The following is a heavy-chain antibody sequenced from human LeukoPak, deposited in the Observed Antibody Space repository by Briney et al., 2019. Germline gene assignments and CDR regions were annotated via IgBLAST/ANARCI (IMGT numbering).Heavy chain of an antibody. CDR3: ARYAVTTIDY. V-gene: IGHV4-30-2*01. Sequence: SQTLSLTCAVSGGSISSGGYSWSWLRQPPGTGLEWIGYIYHSGSTYYNPSLKSRVTISVDRSKNQFSLKLSSVTAADTAVYYCARYAVTTIDYWGQGTLVTVSS. CDR2: IYHSGST. J-gene: IGHJ4*02. D-gene: IGHD4-11*01. CDR1: GGSISSGGYS.